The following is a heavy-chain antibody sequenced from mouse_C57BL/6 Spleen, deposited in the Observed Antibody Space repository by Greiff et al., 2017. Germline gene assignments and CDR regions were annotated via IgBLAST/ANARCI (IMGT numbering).Heavy chain of an antibody. Sequence: VQLQQSGPELVKPGASVKISCKASGYTFTDYYMNWVKQSHGKSLEWIGDINPNNGGTSYNQKFKGKATLTVDKSSSTAYMERRSLTSEDSAVYYCARWDGSSPHWYFDVWGTGTTVTVSS. CDR2: INPNNGGT. CDR1: GYTFTDYY. CDR3: ARWDGSSPHWYFDV. J-gene: IGHJ1*03. V-gene: IGHV1-26*01. D-gene: IGHD1-1*01.